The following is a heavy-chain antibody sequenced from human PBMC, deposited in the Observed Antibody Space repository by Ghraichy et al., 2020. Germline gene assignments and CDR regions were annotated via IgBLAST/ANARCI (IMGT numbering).Heavy chain of an antibody. D-gene: IGHD4-23*01. CDR3: ARAGDSDYRGNYPSWVDY. CDR2: IYYSGST. Sequence: SETLSLTCTVSGGSISSYYWSWIRQPPGKGLEWIGYIYYSGSTNYNPSLKSRVTISVDTSKNQFSLKLSPVTAADTAVYYCARAGDSDYRGNYPSWVDYWGQGTLVTVSS. CDR1: GGSISSYY. V-gene: IGHV4-59*01. J-gene: IGHJ4*02.